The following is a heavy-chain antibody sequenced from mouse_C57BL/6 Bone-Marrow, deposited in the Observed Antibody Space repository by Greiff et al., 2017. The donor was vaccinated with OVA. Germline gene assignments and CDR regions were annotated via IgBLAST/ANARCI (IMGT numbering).Heavy chain of an antibody. CDR2: INPYNGGT. D-gene: IGHD2-2*01. CDR1: GYTFTDYY. V-gene: IGHV1-19*01. J-gene: IGHJ4*01. Sequence: EVMLVESGPVLVKPGASVKMSCKASGYTFTDYYMNWVKQSHGKSLEWIGVINPYNGGTSYNQKFKGKATLTVDKSSSTAYMELNSLTSEDSAVYYCARVYGYLLYAMDYWGQGTSVTVSS. CDR3: ARVYGYLLYAMDY.